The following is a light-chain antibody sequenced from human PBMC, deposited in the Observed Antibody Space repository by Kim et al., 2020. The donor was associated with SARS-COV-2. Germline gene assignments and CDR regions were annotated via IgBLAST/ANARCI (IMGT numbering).Light chain of an antibody. CDR2: GKS. CDR1: SLRNYY. V-gene: IGLV3-19*01. J-gene: IGLJ3*02. Sequence: ALGQTVRITCQGDSLRNYYASWYQQKPGQAPVLVIYGKSNRPSGIADRFSGSSSGNTASLTITGAQAEDEADYYCNSRDNSGNHLVFGGGTQLTVL. CDR3: NSRDNSGNHLV.